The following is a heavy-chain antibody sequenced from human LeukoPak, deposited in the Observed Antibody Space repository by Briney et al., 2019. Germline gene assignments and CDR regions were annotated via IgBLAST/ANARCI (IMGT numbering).Heavy chain of an antibody. J-gene: IGHJ4*02. CDR1: GFTFSIHA. V-gene: IGHV3-23*01. CDR2: IGGGDT. D-gene: IGHD1-1*01. CDR3: AKDWIPYNRVFDCFDF. Sequence: GGSLRLSCAGSGFTFSIHAMSWVRQAPGKGLEWVSTIGGGDTYYADSVKGRFTISRDDSQSTVHLQMNSLRAEDTAVYYCAKDWIPYNRVFDCFDFWGEGTLVTVSS.